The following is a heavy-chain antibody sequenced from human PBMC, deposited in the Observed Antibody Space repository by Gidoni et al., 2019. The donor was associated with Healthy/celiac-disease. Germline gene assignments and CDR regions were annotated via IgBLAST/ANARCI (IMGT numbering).Heavy chain of an antibody. CDR2: IWYDGSNK. D-gene: IGHD5-18*01. CDR1: GFTFSSSG. V-gene: IGHV3-33*01. CDR3: ARDLGARDSYGIIPRGPGIRY. Sequence: QVQLVESGGGVVQPGRSLRLSCAASGFTFSSSGMHWVRQAPGKGLGWVAVIWYDGSNKYYADSVKGRFTISRDNSKNTLYLQMNSLRAEDTAVYYCARDLGARDSYGIIPRGPGIRYWGQGTLVTVSS. J-gene: IGHJ4*02.